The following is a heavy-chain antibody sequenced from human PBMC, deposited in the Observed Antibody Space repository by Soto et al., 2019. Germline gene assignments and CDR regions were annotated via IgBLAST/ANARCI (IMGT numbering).Heavy chain of an antibody. CDR1: GFSLSTSGVG. CDR3: GHSNYGSYYFGMDV. CDR2: IYWNDDK. V-gene: IGHV2-5*01. Sequence: QITLKESGPTLVKPTQTLTLTCTFSGFSLSTSGVGVGWIRQPPGKALEWLALIYWNDDKRYSPSLKSRLTIPQDPSKNQVVPTKTNLDPVDTATYYRGHSNYGSYYFGMDVWGQGTNVTLSS. J-gene: IGHJ6*02. D-gene: IGHD4-17*01.